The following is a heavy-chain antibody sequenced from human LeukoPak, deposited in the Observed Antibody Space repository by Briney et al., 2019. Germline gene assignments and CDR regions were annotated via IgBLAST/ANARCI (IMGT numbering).Heavy chain of an antibody. Sequence: GGSLRLSCTASGFTFSSYSMNWVRQAPGKGLEWVSYISSSSSTIYYADSVKGRFTISRDNAKNSLYLQMNSLRAEVTAVYYCARVSGILGYWGQGTLVTVSS. CDR2: ISSSSSTI. CDR3: ARVSGILGY. V-gene: IGHV3-48*01. J-gene: IGHJ4*02. CDR1: GFTFSSYS. D-gene: IGHD2-15*01.